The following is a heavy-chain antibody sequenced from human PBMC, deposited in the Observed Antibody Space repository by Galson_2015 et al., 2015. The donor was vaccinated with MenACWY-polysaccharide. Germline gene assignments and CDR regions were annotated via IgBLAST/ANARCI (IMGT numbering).Heavy chain of an antibody. CDR3: ASTSPNSF. V-gene: IGHV3-48*01. CDR2: ISSSSGTV. CDR1: GFTFSSNS. Sequence: SLRLSCAASGFTFSSNSTNWVRQAPGKGLEWVSYISSSSGTVYYADSVKGRFTISRDDAKNSLYLRMNSLRAEDTAVYYCASTSPNSFWGQGTRVIVSS. J-gene: IGHJ4*02. D-gene: IGHD2-21*01.